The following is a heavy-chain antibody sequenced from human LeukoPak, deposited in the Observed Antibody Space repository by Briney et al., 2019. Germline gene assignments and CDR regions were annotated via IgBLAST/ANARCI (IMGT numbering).Heavy chain of an antibody. CDR3: ARSCSSATCYSYYYYYMDV. CDR1: GFTFSSYS. J-gene: IGHJ6*03. Sequence: GGSLRLSCTASGFTFSSYSMNLVRQAPGKGLEWVSYISSSSSTIYYADSVKGRFTISRDNAKNSLYLQMNSLRAEDTAVYYCARSCSSATCYSYYYYYMDVWGKGTTVTVSS. V-gene: IGHV3-48*01. D-gene: IGHD2-2*01. CDR2: ISSSSSTI.